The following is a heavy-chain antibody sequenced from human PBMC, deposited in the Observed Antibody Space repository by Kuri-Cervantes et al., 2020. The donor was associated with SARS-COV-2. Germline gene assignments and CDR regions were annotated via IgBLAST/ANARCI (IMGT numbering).Heavy chain of an antibody. CDR3: AHSRNEETYDFWSGYYTTGGAFDI. V-gene: IGHV2-5*01. CDR2: IYWNDDK. J-gene: IGHJ3*02. D-gene: IGHD3-3*01. CDR1: GFSLSTSGVG. Sequence: SCPTLVKPTQTLTLTCTFSGFSLSTSGVGVGWIRQPPGKALEWLALIYWNDDKRYSPSLKSRLTITKETSKNHVVLTMTNMDPVDTATYYCAHSRNEETYDFWSGYYTTGGAFDIWGQGAMVTVSS.